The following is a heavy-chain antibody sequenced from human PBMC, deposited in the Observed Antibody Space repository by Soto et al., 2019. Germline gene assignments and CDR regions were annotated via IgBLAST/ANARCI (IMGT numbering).Heavy chain of an antibody. J-gene: IGHJ4*02. CDR2: IHPSGGGT. CDR3: ARGSLIAVVTASFDD. CDR1: GYTFNPYY. Sequence: QVQLVQSGAEVRKPGASVKVSCKPSGYTFNPYYLYWLRQAPGQALERMGVIHPSGGGTTYAQKFLGRVTVPRDTSTTTVVMALSSLRSDDTAVYYCARGSLIAVVTASFDDWGQGTLVTVSS. V-gene: IGHV1-46*02. D-gene: IGHD2-21*02.